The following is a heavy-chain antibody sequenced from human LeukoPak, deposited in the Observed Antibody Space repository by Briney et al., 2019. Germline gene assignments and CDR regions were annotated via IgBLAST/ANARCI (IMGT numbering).Heavy chain of an antibody. J-gene: IGHJ3*02. CDR2: INHSGST. CDR3: ARLGYSSTRRAFDI. Sequence: SETLSLTCAVYGGSFSGYYWSWIRQPPGKGLEWIGEINHSGSTNYNPSLKSRVTISVDTSKNQFSLKLSSVTAADTAVYYCARLGYSSTRRAFDIWGQGTMVTVSS. D-gene: IGHD6-13*01. V-gene: IGHV4-34*01. CDR1: GGSFSGYY.